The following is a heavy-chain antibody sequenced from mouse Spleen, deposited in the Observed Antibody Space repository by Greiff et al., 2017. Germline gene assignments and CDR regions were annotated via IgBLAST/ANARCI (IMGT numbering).Heavy chain of an antibody. D-gene: IGHD4-1*01. J-gene: IGHJ1*01. V-gene: IGHV1-82*01. CDR1: GYAFSSSW. CDR2: IYPGDGDT. CDR3: ALPNWSYWYFDV. Sequence: VQLQQSGPELVKPGASVKISCKASGYAFSSSWMNWVKQRPGKGLEWIGRIYPGDGDTNYNGKFKGKATLTADKSSSTAYMQLSSLTSEDSAVYFCALPNWSYWYFDVWGAGTTVTVSS.